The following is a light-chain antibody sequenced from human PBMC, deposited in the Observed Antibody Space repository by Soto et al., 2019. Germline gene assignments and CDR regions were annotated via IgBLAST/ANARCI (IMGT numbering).Light chain of an antibody. CDR2: GAS. CDR3: NHYSPSWFT. Sequence: EIVLTQSPGTLSLSPGERATLSCRASQSISGSYLAWYQQKPGQSPRLLIYGASSRATGIPDRFTGSGSGTHFTLTISRLEPEDFAVYYCNHYSPSWFTFGPGTKVEIE. V-gene: IGKV3-20*01. J-gene: IGKJ3*01. CDR1: QSISGSY.